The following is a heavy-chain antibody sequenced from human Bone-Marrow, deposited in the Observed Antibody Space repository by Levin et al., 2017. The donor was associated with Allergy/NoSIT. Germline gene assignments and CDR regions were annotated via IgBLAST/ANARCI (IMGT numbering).Heavy chain of an antibody. CDR2: ISSSSSYI. Sequence: AGGSLRLSCAASGFTFSSYSMNWVRQAPGKGLEWVSSISSSSSYIYYADSVKGRFTISRDNAKNSLYLQMNSLRAEDTAVYYCARDIVVVPAAHEKIGYFDYWGQGTLVTVSS. V-gene: IGHV3-21*01. D-gene: IGHD2-2*01. CDR3: ARDIVVVPAAHEKIGYFDY. CDR1: GFTFSSYS. J-gene: IGHJ4*02.